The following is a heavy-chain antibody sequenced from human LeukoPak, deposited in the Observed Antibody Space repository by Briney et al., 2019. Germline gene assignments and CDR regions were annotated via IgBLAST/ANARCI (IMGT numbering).Heavy chain of an antibody. CDR1: GFNFDRYT. V-gene: IGHV3-43*01. CDR2: AGWAGGTT. CDR3: AKELDTMFFDY. J-gene: IGHJ4*02. D-gene: IGHD3-10*02. Sequence: LPGGSLRLSCATSGFNFDRYTIHWDRQAPGKGLEWVSLAGWAGGTTFYSDSVRGRFTISRDSGRKSVYLQMNSLTTDDTAFYFCAKELDTMFFDYWGQGALVTVSS.